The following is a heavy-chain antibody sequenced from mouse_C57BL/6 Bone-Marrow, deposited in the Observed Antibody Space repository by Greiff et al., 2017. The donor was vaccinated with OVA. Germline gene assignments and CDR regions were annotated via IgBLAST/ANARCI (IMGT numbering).Heavy chain of an antibody. CDR3: ARQALYSNYDD. J-gene: IGHJ2*01. Sequence: VQLQQSGGDLVKPGGSLKLSCAASGFTFSSYGMSWVRQTPDKRLEWVATISSGGSYTYYPDSVKGRFTISRDNAKNTLYLQMSSLKSEDTAMYYCARQALYSNYDDWGQGTTLTVSS. CDR2: ISSGGSYT. D-gene: IGHD2-5*01. V-gene: IGHV5-6*01. CDR1: GFTFSSYG.